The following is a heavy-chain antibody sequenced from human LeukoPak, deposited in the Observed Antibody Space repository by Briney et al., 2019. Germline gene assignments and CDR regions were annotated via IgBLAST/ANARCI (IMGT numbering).Heavy chain of an antibody. CDR1: GFIVSSKY. CDR2: INTRADET. CDR3: ERDPSDYEWQRGWYRDF. Sequence: GGSLRLSCAASGFIVSSKYMTWVRQVPGKGLEWVSTINTRADETHYADSVRGRFTIFRDNSKSTLALHMSNLRVEDTAVYYCERDPSDYEWQRGWYRDFWGRGSQVTVSS. V-gene: IGHV3-53*01. D-gene: IGHD6-19*01. J-gene: IGHJ4*01.